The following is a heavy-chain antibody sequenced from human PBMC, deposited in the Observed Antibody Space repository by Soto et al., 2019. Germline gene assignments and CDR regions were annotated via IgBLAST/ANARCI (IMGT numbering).Heavy chain of an antibody. CDR2: IYYSGST. Sequence: SETLSLTSTVSGGSISSSRYYWGWIRQPPGKGLEWIGSIYYSGSTYYNPSLKSRVTISVDTSKNQFSLKLSSVTAADTAVYYCARHGQRWPDIVVVPAAIGHYYYGMDVWGQGTTVTVSS. J-gene: IGHJ6*02. CDR1: GGSISSSRYY. D-gene: IGHD2-2*02. V-gene: IGHV4-39*01. CDR3: ARHGQRWPDIVVVPAAIGHYYYGMDV.